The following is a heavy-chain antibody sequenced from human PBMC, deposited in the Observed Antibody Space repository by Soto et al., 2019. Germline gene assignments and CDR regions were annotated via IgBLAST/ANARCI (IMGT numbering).Heavy chain of an antibody. D-gene: IGHD3-3*01. CDR1: GFTFSSYW. V-gene: IGHV3-74*01. CDR2: INSDGSST. J-gene: IGHJ6*02. Sequence: GGSLRLSCAASGFTFSSYWMHWVRQAPGKGLVWVSRINSDGSSTSYADSVKGRFTISRDNAKNTLYLQMNSLRAEDTAVYYCAREKAPYYDFWSGYHYYGMDVWGQGTTVTVSS. CDR3: AREKAPYYDFWSGYHYYGMDV.